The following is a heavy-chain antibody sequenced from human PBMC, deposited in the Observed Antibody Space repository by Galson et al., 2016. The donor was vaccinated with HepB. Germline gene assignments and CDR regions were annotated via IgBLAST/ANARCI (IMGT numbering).Heavy chain of an antibody. Sequence: LRLSCAGSGLSLSPYAMSWGRQAPGKGLEWVSGISASGGSKNYADSVRGRFIISRDNSNNKLFLQMNSLTTEDTAIYFCAKDRLSGHGDYSWGIFDIWGRGTEVTVSS. CDR3: AKDRLSGHGDYSWGIFDI. CDR2: ISASGGSK. V-gene: IGHV3-23*01. D-gene: IGHD4-17*01. CDR1: GLSLSPYA. J-gene: IGHJ3*02.